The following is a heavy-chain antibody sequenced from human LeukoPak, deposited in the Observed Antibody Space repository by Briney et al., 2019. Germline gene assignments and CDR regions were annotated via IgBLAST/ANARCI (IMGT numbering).Heavy chain of an antibody. CDR2: ISGSGGST. J-gene: IGHJ4*02. V-gene: IGHV3-23*01. CDR3: AKVMRGIAVAGTSDY. CDR1: GFTFSSYA. D-gene: IGHD6-19*01. Sequence: AGGSLRLSCAASGFTFSSYAMSWVRQAPGKGLEWVSAISGSGGSTYYADSVKGRFTISRDNSKNTLYLQMNSLRAEDTAVYYCAKVMRGIAVAGTSDYWGQGTLVTVSS.